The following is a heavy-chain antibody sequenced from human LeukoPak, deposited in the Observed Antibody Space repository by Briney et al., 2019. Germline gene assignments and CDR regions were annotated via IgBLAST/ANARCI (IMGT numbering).Heavy chain of an antibody. J-gene: IGHJ4*02. D-gene: IGHD3-10*01. V-gene: IGHV3-7*01. CDR3: ARDRGSRTGSDY. CDR1: GFTFSSYW. Sequence: PGGSLRLSCVAPGFTFSSYWMGWVRQAPGKGLEWVAFIKEDGSEKYYVDSVKGRFTISRDNAQNSLYLQVNSLRAEDTAVYYCARDRGSRTGSDYWGQGTLVTVSS. CDR2: IKEDGSEK.